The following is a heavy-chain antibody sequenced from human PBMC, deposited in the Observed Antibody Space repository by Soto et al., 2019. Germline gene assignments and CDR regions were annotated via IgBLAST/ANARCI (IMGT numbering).Heavy chain of an antibody. V-gene: IGHV3-48*03. Sequence: PGGSLRLSCTASGFTFSKAYMNWVRQVPGKGLEWVSFIGSSGGTIYYADSVKGRFTISRDNAKNALYVQMNSLRAEDTAVYYCARWGRNYYYYGMDVWGQGTTVTVSS. CDR2: IGSSGGTI. J-gene: IGHJ6*02. CDR3: ARWGRNYYYYGMDV. D-gene: IGHD3-16*01. CDR1: GFTFSKAY.